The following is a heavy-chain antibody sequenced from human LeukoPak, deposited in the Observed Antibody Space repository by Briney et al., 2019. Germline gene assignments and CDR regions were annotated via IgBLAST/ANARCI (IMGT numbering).Heavy chain of an antibody. V-gene: IGHV4-59*01. D-gene: IGHD1-26*01. CDR3: ARGASGTLYDAFDI. Sequence: SETLSLTCTVSGGSISTYYWSWIRQPPGEGLEWIGSIYYSGTTHSNPSLKSRATISVDTSKNHLSLKVNSVTAADTAVYYCARGASGTLYDAFDIWGRGTMVTVSS. J-gene: IGHJ3*02. CDR2: IYYSGTT. CDR1: GGSISTYY.